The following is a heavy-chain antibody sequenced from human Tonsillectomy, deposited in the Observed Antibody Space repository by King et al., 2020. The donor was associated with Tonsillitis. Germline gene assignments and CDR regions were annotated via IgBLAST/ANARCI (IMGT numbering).Heavy chain of an antibody. Sequence: VQLVESGGGVVQPGRSLRLSCAASGFTFSSYAMHWVRQAPGKGLEWVAIISYDGSNKYYADSVKGRFTISRDNSKNTLYLQMHSLRAEDTAVYYCAKTGDCSGGSCPPTSYYYYAMDVWGQGTTVTVSS. J-gene: IGHJ6*02. CDR1: GFTFSSYA. CDR2: ISYDGSNK. CDR3: AKTGDCSGGSCPPTSYYYYAMDV. V-gene: IGHV3-30*18. D-gene: IGHD2-15*01.